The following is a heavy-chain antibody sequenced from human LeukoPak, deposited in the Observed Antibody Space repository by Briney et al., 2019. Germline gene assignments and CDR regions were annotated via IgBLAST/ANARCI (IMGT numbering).Heavy chain of an antibody. Sequence: SETLSLTCTVSGGSISSYYWSWIREPPGKGLEWVGYIYYSGTTNYNPSLKSRVTISVDTSKNQFSLKLSSVTAADTAVYYCARGVYISAAQYAYWGQGTLVTVSS. J-gene: IGHJ4*02. CDR2: IYYSGTT. V-gene: IGHV4-59*01. D-gene: IGHD6-13*01. CDR1: GGSISSYY. CDR3: ARGVYISAAQYAY.